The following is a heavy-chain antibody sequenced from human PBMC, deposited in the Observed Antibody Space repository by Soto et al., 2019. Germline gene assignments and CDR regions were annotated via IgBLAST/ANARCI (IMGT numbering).Heavy chain of an antibody. D-gene: IGHD3-3*01. J-gene: IGHJ5*02. Sequence: QVQLQQSGPGLVKPSQTLSLTCAISGDSVSSNSAAWNWIRQSPSRGLEWLGRTSYRSKWYNDYAVSVKSRITINPDTSKSQFSLQLNSVTPEDTAVYYCARADYDVWSGYWDWFDPWGQGTRVTVAS. V-gene: IGHV6-1*01. CDR3: ARADYDVWSGYWDWFDP. CDR2: TSYRSKWYN. CDR1: GDSVSSNSAA.